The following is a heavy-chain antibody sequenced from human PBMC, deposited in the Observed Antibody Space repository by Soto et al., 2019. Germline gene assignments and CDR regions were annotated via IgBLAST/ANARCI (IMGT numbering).Heavy chain of an antibody. CDR1: GGSISSGGYY. Sequence: SETLSLTCAVYGGSISSGGYYWSWIRQHPGKGLEWIGYIYYSGSTYYNPSLKSRVTISVDTSKNQFSLKLSSVTAADTAVYYCARALGYSGYAGMDAWGQGTTVTVS. CDR3: ARALGYSGYAGMDA. CDR2: IYYSGST. J-gene: IGHJ6*02. D-gene: IGHD5-12*01. V-gene: IGHV4-31*11.